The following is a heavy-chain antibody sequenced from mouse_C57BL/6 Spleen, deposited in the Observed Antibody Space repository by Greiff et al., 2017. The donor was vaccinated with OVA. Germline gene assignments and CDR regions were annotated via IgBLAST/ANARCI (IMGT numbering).Heavy chain of an antibody. J-gene: IGHJ2*01. CDR2: ISNGGGST. V-gene: IGHV5-12*01. CDR3: ARQAYSNLDYFDY. Sequence: EVKLVESGGGLVQPGGSLKLSCAASGFTFSDYYMYWVRQTPEKRLEWVAYISNGGGSTYYPDTVKGRFTISRDNAKNTLYLQMSRLKSEDTAMYYCARQAYSNLDYFDYWGQGTTLTVSS. CDR1: GFTFSDYY. D-gene: IGHD2-5*01.